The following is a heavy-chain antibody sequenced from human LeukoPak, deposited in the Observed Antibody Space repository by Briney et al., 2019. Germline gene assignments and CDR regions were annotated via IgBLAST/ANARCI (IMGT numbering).Heavy chain of an antibody. V-gene: IGHV4-59*12. J-gene: IGHJ4*02. CDR3: ARGSLSYDYVWGSSFDY. Sequence: SETLSLTCTVSGGSISSYYWSWIRQPPGKGLEWIGYIYYSGSTNYNPSLKSRVTISVDTSKNQFSLKLSSVTAADTAVYYCARGSLSYDYVWGSSFDYWGQGTLVTVSS. CDR1: GGSISSYY. D-gene: IGHD3-16*01. CDR2: IYYSGST.